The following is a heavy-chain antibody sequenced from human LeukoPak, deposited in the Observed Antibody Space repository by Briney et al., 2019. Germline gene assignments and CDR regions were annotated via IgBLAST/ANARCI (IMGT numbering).Heavy chain of an antibody. CDR1: GFTFSSYA. V-gene: IGHV3-23*01. J-gene: IGHJ4*02. CDR2: ISGSGGST. CDR3: AKDRGVGANPFDY. D-gene: IGHD1-26*01. Sequence: GGSLRLSYAASGFTFSSYAMSWVRQAPVKGLEWVSAISGSGGSTYYADSVKGRFTISRDNSKNTLYLQMNSLRAEDTAVYYCAKDRGVGANPFDYWGQGTLVTVSS.